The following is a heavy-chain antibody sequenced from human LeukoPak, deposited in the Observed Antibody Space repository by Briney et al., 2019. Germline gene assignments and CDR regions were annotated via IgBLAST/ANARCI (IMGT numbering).Heavy chain of an antibody. CDR2: IYYSGST. J-gene: IGHJ4*02. CDR3: ARGLVDRKQQLVSSEFDY. Sequence: SETLSLTCTVSGGSISSSSYYWGWIRQPPGKGLEWIGSIYYSGSTYYNPSLKSRVTISVDTSKNQFSLKLSSVTAADTAVYYCARGLVDRKQQLVSSEFDYWGQGTLVTVSS. CDR1: GGSISSSSYY. V-gene: IGHV4-39*07. D-gene: IGHD6-13*01.